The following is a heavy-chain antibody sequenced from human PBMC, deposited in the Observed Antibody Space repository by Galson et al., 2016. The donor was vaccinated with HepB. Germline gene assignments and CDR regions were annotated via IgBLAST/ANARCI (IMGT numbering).Heavy chain of an antibody. D-gene: IGHD3-3*01. CDR3: SKGEFDFWGGHQSLEY. Sequence: SLRLSCAASGFTFSNYAMSWVRQAPGKGLEWVSAISAGGGSTYYADSVKGRFTISRDNSKNTLYMRVNSLRAEDTAVYYCSKGEFDFWGGHQSLEYWGQGTLVTVSS. CDR2: ISAGGGST. J-gene: IGHJ4*02. V-gene: IGHV3-23*01. CDR1: GFTFSNYA.